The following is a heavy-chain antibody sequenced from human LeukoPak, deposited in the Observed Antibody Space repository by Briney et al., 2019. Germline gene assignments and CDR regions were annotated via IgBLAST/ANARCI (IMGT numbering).Heavy chain of an antibody. CDR2: INHSGST. V-gene: IGHV4-34*01. CDR3: AGLVYCGGDCSPADPLDY. CDR1: GGSSSGYY. D-gene: IGHD2-21*02. Sequence: SETLSLTCAVYGGSSSGYYWSWIRQPPGKGLEWIGEINHSGSTNYNPSLKSRVTISVDTSKNQFSLKLSSVTAADTAVYYCAGLVYCGGDCSPADPLDYWGQGTLVTVSS. J-gene: IGHJ4*02.